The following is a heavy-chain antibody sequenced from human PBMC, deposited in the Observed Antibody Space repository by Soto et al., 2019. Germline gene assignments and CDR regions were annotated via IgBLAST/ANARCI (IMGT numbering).Heavy chain of an antibody. CDR2: ISGSGGST. CDR3: AKDSEGSSWYDYFDY. CDR1: GFTFSSYA. Sequence: EVQLLESGGGLVQPGGSLRLSCAASGFTFSSYAMSWVRQAPGKELEWVSAISGSGGSTYYADSVKGRFTISRDNSKNTLYLQMNSLRAEDTAVYYCAKDSEGSSWYDYFDYWGQGTLVTVSS. V-gene: IGHV3-23*01. D-gene: IGHD6-13*01. J-gene: IGHJ4*02.